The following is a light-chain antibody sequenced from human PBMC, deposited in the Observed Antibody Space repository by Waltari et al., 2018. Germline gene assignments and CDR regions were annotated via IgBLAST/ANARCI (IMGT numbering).Light chain of an antibody. V-gene: IGLV8-61*01. CDR3: LLYMGSGSWV. CDR1: SGSVSTNYY. CDR2: STH. Sequence: QTVVTQEPSFSVSPGGTVTLTCGLSSGSVSTNYYPSWFQQTPGQAPRTLIYSTHTRSSGVPDRFSGFILDNKAALTITGAQADDESDYYCLLYMGSGSWVFGGGTKLTVL. J-gene: IGLJ3*02.